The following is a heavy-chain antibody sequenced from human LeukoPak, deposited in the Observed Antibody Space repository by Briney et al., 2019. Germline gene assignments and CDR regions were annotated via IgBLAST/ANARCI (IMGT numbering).Heavy chain of an antibody. J-gene: IGHJ3*02. CDR1: GFTFSSYE. Sequence: GGSLRLSCAASGFTFSSYEMNWVRQAPGKGLEWVSYISSSGSTIYYADSVKGRFTISRDNAKNSLYLQMNSLRAEDTAFYYCARDMRDIVVVPAANGPAFDIWGQGTMVTVSS. D-gene: IGHD2-2*01. CDR3: ARDMRDIVVVPAANGPAFDI. V-gene: IGHV3-48*03. CDR2: ISSSGSTI.